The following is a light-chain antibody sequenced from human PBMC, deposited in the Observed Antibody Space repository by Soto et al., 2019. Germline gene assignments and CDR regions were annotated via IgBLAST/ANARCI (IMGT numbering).Light chain of an antibody. CDR1: QGSSSY. CDR2: AAS. V-gene: IGKV1-8*01. CDR3: QQYYSYPLA. J-gene: IGKJ1*01. Sequence: AIRMTQSPSSFSASTGDRVTITCRASQGSSSYLAWYQQKPGKAPKLLIYAASPLQSGVPSRFSESGSGTDFTLTISCLQSEDFATYYCQQYYSYPLAFGQGTKVEIK.